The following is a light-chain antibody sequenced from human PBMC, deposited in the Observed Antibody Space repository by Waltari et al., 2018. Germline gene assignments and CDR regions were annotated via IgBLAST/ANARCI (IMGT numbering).Light chain of an antibody. V-gene: IGLV2-14*03. CDR3: NSYTSLSTRV. J-gene: IGLJ1*01. CDR1: DTDVGGYNY. CDR2: DVT. Sequence: QSALTQPASVSGSPGQSITISCTGTDTDVGGYNYVSWYQQHPGRAPKLMIYDVTYRPSGVSNRFSGCKSGNTASLTISGLQAEDEADYYCNSYTSLSTRVFGTGTKVTVL.